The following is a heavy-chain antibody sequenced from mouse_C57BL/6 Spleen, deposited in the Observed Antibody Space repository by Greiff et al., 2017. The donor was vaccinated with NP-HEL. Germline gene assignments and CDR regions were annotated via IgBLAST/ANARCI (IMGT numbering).Heavy chain of an antibody. CDR2: ISSGSSTI. V-gene: IGHV5-17*01. D-gene: IGHD1-1*01. J-gene: IGHJ4*01. CDR1: GFTFSDYG. Sequence: EVQLMESGGGLVKPGGSLKLSCAASGFTFSDYGMHWVRQAPEKGLEWVAYISSGSSTIHYADTVQGRFTISRDNAKNTLLLQMTRLRSAHTARYYCARAYAYAMDYGGQGTAGTVSS. CDR3: ARAYAYAMDY.